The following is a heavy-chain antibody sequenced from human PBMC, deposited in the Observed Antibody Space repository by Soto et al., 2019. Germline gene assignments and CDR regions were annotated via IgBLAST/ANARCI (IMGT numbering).Heavy chain of an antibody. CDR2: MSGSGGST. Sequence: GGSLRLSCAASGFTFSSYAMSWVRQAPGKGLEWVSAMSGSGGSTYYADSVKGRFTISRDNSKNTLYLQMNSLRAEDTAVYYCAKDLGTITMVRGVIIDYYGMDVWGQGTTVTVSS. J-gene: IGHJ6*02. CDR3: AKDLGTITMVRGVIIDYYGMDV. D-gene: IGHD3-10*01. V-gene: IGHV3-23*01. CDR1: GFTFSSYA.